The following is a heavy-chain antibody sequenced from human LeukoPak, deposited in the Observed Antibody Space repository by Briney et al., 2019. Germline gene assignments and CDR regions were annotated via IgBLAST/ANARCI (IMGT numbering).Heavy chain of an antibody. D-gene: IGHD3-9*01. CDR2: IYYNGNT. Sequence: PSETLSLTCSVSDGSINSYYWNWIRRPPGKGLEWIGYIYYNGNTNYSPSLKSRVTMSVDTSKNLFSLKVSSVTAADTAVYYCAGDLGHYDILTGYYGYYYYGMDVWGQGTTVTVSS. J-gene: IGHJ6*02. CDR1: DGSINSYY. CDR3: AGDLGHYDILTGYYGYYYYGMDV. V-gene: IGHV4-59*12.